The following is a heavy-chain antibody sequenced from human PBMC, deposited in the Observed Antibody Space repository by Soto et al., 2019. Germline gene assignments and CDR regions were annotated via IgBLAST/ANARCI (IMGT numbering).Heavy chain of an antibody. CDR3: AAAILGQPPYFYGMDV. Sequence: QMQLVQSGPEVKKPGTSLKVSCKASGFTLSSSAVQWVRQARGQGLEWIGWIVVGSDNTNYAQKFQERVTITEDMSTSTVYMELSSLRSEDTATYYCAAAILGQPPYFYGMDVWGQGTPVTVSS. V-gene: IGHV1-58*01. CDR2: IVVGSDNT. J-gene: IGHJ6*02. D-gene: IGHD1-26*01. CDR1: GFTLSSSA.